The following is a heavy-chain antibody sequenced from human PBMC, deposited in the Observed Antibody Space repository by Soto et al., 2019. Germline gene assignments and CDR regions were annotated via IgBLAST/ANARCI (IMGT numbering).Heavy chain of an antibody. CDR1: GFTISSDW. Sequence: GGSLRLSCAASGFTISSDWMAWVRQTPGKGLEFVANINEDASVKNYMDSVKGRFSISRDNAKNSLYLQMNSLRVEDTAVYYCGTDRWGGAFDMWGQGTMVTVSS. J-gene: IGHJ3*02. CDR2: INEDASVK. D-gene: IGHD3-10*01. V-gene: IGHV3-7*01. CDR3: GTDRWGGAFDM.